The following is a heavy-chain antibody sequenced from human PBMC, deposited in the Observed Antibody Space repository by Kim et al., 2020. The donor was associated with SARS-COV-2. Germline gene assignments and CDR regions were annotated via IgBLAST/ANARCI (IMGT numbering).Heavy chain of an antibody. CDR3: ARDLSFTYYYDSSGFDY. V-gene: IGHV3-7*01. D-gene: IGHD3-22*01. Sequence: GGSLRLSCAASGFTFSSYWMSWVRQAPGKGLEWVANIKQDGSEKYYVDSVKGRFTISRDNAKNSLYLQMNSLRAEDTAVYYCARDLSFTYYYDSSGFDYWGQGTLVTVSS. CDR2: IKQDGSEK. J-gene: IGHJ4*02. CDR1: GFTFSSYW.